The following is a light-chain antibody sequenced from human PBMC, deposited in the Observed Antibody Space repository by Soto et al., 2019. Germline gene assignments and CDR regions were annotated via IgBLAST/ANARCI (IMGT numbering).Light chain of an antibody. J-gene: IGLJ1*01. V-gene: IGLV1-40*01. CDR1: SSNIGAGYD. Sequence: QSALTQPPSLSGAPGQRVTISCTGSSSNIGAGYDVHWYQQLPGTAPKLLIYGNSNRPSGVPDRFSGSKSGTSASLAITGLQAEDEADYYCQSYDSSLSVNYVFGTGTKVTVL. CDR2: GNS. CDR3: QSYDSSLSVNYV.